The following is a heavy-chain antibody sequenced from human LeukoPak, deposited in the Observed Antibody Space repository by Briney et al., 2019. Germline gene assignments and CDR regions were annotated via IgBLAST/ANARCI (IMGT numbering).Heavy chain of an antibody. CDR1: GFTFTSSA. CDR2: IVVGSGNT. D-gene: IGHD6-19*01. Sequence: LVKVSCKASGFTFTSSAMQWVRQARGQRLEWIGWIVVGSGNTNYAQKFQERVTITRDMSTSTAYMELSSLRSEDTAVYYCAAVGSLSSGWSFDYWGQGTLVTVSS. J-gene: IGHJ4*02. CDR3: AAVGSLSSGWSFDY. V-gene: IGHV1-58*02.